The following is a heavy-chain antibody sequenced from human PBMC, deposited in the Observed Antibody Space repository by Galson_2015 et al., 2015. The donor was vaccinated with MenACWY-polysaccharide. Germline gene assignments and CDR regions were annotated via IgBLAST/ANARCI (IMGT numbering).Heavy chain of an antibody. CDR2: ISWNSGSI. Sequence: SLRLSCAASGFTFDDYAMHWVRQAPGKGLEWVSGISWNSGSIGYADSVKGRFTISRDNAKNSLYLQMNSLRAEDTALCYCAKDTTGYSSGWYDYWGQGTLVTVSS. J-gene: IGHJ4*02. V-gene: IGHV3-9*01. CDR1: GFTFDDYA. D-gene: IGHD6-19*01. CDR3: AKDTTGYSSGWYDY.